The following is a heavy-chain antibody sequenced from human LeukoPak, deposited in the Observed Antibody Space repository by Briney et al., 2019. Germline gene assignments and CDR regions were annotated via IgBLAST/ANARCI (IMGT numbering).Heavy chain of an antibody. CDR3: NTGYCSSSSCPRSLYFDY. CDR1: GFTFTSAW. D-gene: IGHD2-15*01. J-gene: IGHJ4*02. Sequence: GSLRLSCAASGFTFTSAWMSWVRQAPGKGLEWIGRIKSKTDGGTTDYTAPVKGRFTVSRDDSKNTLYLQMNSLKTEDTAVYYCNTGYCSSSSCPRSLYFDYWGQGTLVTVSS. CDR2: IKSKTDGGTT. V-gene: IGHV3-15*01.